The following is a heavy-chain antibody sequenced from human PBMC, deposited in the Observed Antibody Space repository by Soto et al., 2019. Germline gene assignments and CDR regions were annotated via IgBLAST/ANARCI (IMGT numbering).Heavy chain of an antibody. V-gene: IGHV1-46*01. J-gene: IGHJ6*02. D-gene: IGHD2-2*01. CDR1: GYTFTSYY. CDR2: INPSGGST. Sequence: ASVKVSCKASGYTFTSYYMHWVRQAPGQGLEWMGIINPSGGSTSYAQKFQGRVTMTRDTSTSTVYMELSSLRSEDTAVYYCARDPHEYCSSTSCTYGMDVWGQGTTVT. CDR3: ARDPHEYCSSTSCTYGMDV.